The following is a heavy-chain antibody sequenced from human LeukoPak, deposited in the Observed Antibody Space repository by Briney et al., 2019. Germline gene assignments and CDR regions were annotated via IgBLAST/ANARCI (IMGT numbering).Heavy chain of an antibody. Sequence: SETLSLTCTVSGGSISSYYWSWIRQPAGKGLEWIGYIYYSGSTNYNPSLKSRVTISVDTSKNQFSLKLSSVTAADTAVYYCAGARYRRPYDYWGQGTLVTVSS. J-gene: IGHJ4*02. CDR2: IYYSGST. CDR1: GGSISSYY. D-gene: IGHD5-18*01. V-gene: IGHV4-59*08. CDR3: AGARYRRPYDY.